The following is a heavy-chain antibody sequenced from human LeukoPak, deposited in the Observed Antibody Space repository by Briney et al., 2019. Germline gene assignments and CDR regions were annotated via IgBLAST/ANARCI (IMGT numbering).Heavy chain of an antibody. D-gene: IGHD2-15*01. CDR2: IIPIFGTA. CDR3: ARDRTRSEDIVVVVAATEGYYYYGMDV. Sequence: EASVKVSCKASGGTFSSYAISWVRQAPGQGLEWMGGIIPIFGTANYAQKFQGRVTITADKSTSTAYMELSSLRSEDTAVYYCARDRTRSEDIVVVVAATEGYYYYGMDVWGQGTTVTVSS. CDR1: GGTFSSYA. V-gene: IGHV1-69*06. J-gene: IGHJ6*02.